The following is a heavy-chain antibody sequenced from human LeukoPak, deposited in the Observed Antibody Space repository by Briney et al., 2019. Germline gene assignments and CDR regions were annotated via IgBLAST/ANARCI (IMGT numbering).Heavy chain of an antibody. J-gene: IGHJ5*02. D-gene: IGHD3-9*01. V-gene: IGHV3-74*01. Sequence: GGSLRLSCAASGFTFSSYWMHWVRQAPGKGLVWVSNINSDGSTTTYADSVKGRFIISRDNSNNMLYLQMNSLRVEDTAVYYCAKDWGSSDWYNWFDPWGQGTLVTVSS. CDR1: GFTFSSYW. CDR3: AKDWGSSDWYNWFDP. CDR2: INSDGSTT.